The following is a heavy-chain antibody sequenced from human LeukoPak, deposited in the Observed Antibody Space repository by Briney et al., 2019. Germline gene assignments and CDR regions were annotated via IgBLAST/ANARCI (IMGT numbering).Heavy chain of an antibody. CDR1: GGSLSSYY. V-gene: IGHV4-59*08. D-gene: IGHD3-10*01. J-gene: IGHJ3*02. CDR3: ARYLLPQYYYGSWSPGAFDI. Sequence: SETLSLTCTVSGGSLSSYYWSWIRQPPGKGLEWIGYIYYSGSTNYNPSLKSRVTISVDTSKNQFALKLSSVTAADTAVYYGARYLLPQYYYGSWSPGAFDIWGQGTMVTVSS. CDR2: IYYSGST.